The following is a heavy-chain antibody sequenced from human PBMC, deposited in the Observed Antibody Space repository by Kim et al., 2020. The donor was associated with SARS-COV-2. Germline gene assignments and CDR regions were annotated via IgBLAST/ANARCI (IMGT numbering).Heavy chain of an antibody. CDR1: EFTFSDYW. Sequence: LSLTCAASEFTFSDYWMTWVRQAPGKGLEWVANIKPDSGEKNYVGSVRGRFTISRDNAQSSMYLQMHSLRAEDSAFYYCAREIVRRDKSYFDYWGQGTLVTVSS. J-gene: IGHJ4*02. CDR2: IKPDSGEK. D-gene: IGHD3-22*01. CDR3: AREIVRRDKSYFDY. V-gene: IGHV3-7*01.